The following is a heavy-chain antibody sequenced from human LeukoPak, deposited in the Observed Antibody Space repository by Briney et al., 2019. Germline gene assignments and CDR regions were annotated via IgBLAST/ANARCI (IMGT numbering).Heavy chain of an antibody. Sequence: PSQTLSLTCTVSGGSISSGSYYWSWIRQPAGKGLEWIGRIYTSGSTNYNPSLKSRVTISVDTSKNQFSLKLSSVTAADTAVYYCASSSTRLTYYYYCMDVWGKGTTVTVSS. V-gene: IGHV4-61*02. D-gene: IGHD2-2*01. CDR3: ASSSTRLTYYYYCMDV. CDR1: GGSISSGSYY. J-gene: IGHJ6*03. CDR2: IYTSGST.